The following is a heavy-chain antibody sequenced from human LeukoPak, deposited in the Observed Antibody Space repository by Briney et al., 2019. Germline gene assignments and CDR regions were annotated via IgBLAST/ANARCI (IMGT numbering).Heavy chain of an antibody. Sequence: ASVKVSCKASGYTFTGYYMHWVRQAPGQGLEWMGWINPNSGGTNYAQKFQGRVTMTRDTSISTAYMELSRLRSDDTAVYYCARVLMRIAAAGVTWDYFDYWGQGTLVTVSS. J-gene: IGHJ4*02. D-gene: IGHD6-13*01. CDR3: ARVLMRIAAAGVTWDYFDY. CDR2: INPNSGGT. CDR1: GYTFTGYY. V-gene: IGHV1-2*02.